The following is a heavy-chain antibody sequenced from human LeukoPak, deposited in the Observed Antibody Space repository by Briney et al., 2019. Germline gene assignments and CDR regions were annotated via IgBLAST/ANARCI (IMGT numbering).Heavy chain of an antibody. Sequence: SGGSLRLSCAASGFTFDDYGMSWVRQAPGKGLEWVSGINWNGGSTGYADSVKGRFTISRDNAKNSLYLQMNNLRAEDTALYYCARDRSSNWNRLGDAFDIWGQGTMVTVSS. J-gene: IGHJ3*02. D-gene: IGHD1/OR15-1a*01. CDR3: ARDRSSNWNRLGDAFDI. CDR2: INWNGGST. CDR1: GFTFDDYG. V-gene: IGHV3-20*04.